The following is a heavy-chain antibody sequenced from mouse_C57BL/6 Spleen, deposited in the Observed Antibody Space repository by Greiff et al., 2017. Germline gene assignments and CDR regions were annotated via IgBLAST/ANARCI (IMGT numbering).Heavy chain of an antibody. CDR1: GFTFSSYA. J-gene: IGHJ4*01. CDR2: ISSGGDYI. Sequence: EVMLVESGEGLVKPGGSLKLSCAASGFTFSSYAMSWVRQTPEKRLEWVAYISSGGDYIYYADTVKGRFTISRDNARNTLYLQMSSLKSEDTAMYYCTRPRRNYYAMDYWGQGTSVTVSS. CDR3: TRPRRNYYAMDY. V-gene: IGHV5-9-1*02.